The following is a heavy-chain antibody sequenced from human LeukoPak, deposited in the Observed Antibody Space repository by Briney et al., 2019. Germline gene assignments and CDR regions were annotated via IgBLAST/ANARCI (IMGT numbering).Heavy chain of an antibody. V-gene: IGHV3-9*01. Sequence: GGSLRLSCAASGFTFDDYAMHWVRQAPGKGLEWVSGISWNSGSIGYADSVKGRFTISRDNAKNSLYLQMNSLRAEDTASYYCAKVAPPTYYYDSSGPGAFDIWGQGTMVTVSS. CDR2: ISWNSGSI. D-gene: IGHD3-22*01. J-gene: IGHJ3*02. CDR3: AKVAPPTYYYDSSGPGAFDI. CDR1: GFTFDDYA.